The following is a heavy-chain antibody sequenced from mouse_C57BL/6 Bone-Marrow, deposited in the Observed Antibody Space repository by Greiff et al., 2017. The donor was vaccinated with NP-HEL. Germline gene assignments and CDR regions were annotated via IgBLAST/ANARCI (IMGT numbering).Heavy chain of an antibody. CDR3: AGEGSAYAMGY. Sequence: EVQLQESGGGLVKPGGSLKLSCAASGFTFSSYAMSWVRQTPEKRLEWVATISDGGSYTYYPDNVKGRFTISRDNAKNNLYLQMSHLKSEDTAMYDCAGEGSAYAMGYGGQGTSVTVSS. CDR2: ISDGGSYT. V-gene: IGHV5-4*01. J-gene: IGHJ4*01. CDR1: GFTFSSYA.